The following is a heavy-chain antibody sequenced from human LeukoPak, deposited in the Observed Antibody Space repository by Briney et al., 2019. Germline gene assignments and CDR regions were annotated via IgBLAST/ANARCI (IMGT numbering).Heavy chain of an antibody. CDR2: IRYDGSNK. Sequence: RGSLRLSCAASGFTFSSYGMHWVRQAPGKVLEWVAFIRYDGSNKYYADSVKGRFTISRDNSKNTLYLQMNSLRAEDTAVYYCAKAGVLAAAGTPYYFDYWGQGTLVTVSS. V-gene: IGHV3-30*02. D-gene: IGHD6-13*01. CDR1: GFTFSSYG. J-gene: IGHJ4*02. CDR3: AKAGVLAAAGTPYYFDY.